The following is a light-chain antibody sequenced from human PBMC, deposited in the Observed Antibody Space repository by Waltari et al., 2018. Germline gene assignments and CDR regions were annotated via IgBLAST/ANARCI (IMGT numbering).Light chain of an antibody. CDR2: DVD. V-gene: IGLV2-14*01. CDR1: SSDIGDYSY. CDR3: SSYTSSNTPEVV. J-gene: IGLJ2*01. Sequence: QSDLTKPAAVSGSPGQSITISCRGTSSDIGDYSYVSWYQQHPGKAPKLMIYDVDQRPSGISNRFTGSRSGNTASRTISGVQAEDGSDYYCSSYTSSNTPEVVFGGLTKLTVL.